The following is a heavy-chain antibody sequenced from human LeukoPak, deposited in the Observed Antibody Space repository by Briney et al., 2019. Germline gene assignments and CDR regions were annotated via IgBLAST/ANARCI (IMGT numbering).Heavy chain of an antibody. J-gene: IGHJ4*02. Sequence: GASVKVSCKASGYTFTSYHMHWVRQAPGQELEWMGIIESGGGSTSYAQKLQGRVTMTRDTSTSTVYMELSSLRSEDTAVYYCARELSGSYYCDYWGQGTLVTVSS. V-gene: IGHV1-46*01. CDR1: GYTFTSYH. D-gene: IGHD1-26*01. CDR2: IESGGGST. CDR3: ARELSGSYYCDY.